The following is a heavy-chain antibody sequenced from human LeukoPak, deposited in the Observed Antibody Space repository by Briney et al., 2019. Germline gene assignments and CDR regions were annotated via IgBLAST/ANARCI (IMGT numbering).Heavy chain of an antibody. D-gene: IGHD6-13*01. J-gene: IGHJ4*02. V-gene: IGHV3-23*01. CDR2: ISGSGGST. Sequence: GSLRLSCAASGFTFSSYAMSWVRQAPGKGLEWVSAISGSGGSTYYADSVKGRFTISRDNSKNTLYLQMNSLRAEDTAVYYCAKSVYSSSWFAGDYFDYWGQGTLVTVSS. CDR1: GFTFSSYA. CDR3: AKSVYSSSWFAGDYFDY.